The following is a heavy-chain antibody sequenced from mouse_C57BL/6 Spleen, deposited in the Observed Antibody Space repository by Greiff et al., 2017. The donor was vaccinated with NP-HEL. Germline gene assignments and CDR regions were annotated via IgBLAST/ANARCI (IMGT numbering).Heavy chain of an antibody. CDR3: ARRGAYYSAMDY. D-gene: IGHD2-12*01. Sequence: VQLQQSGAELVKPGASVKISCKASGYAFSSYWMNWVKQRPGKGLEWIGQIYPGGGDTNYNGKFKGKATLTADKSSSTAYMQLSSLTSEDSAVYFCARRGAYYSAMDYWGQGTSVTVSS. CDR1: GYAFSSYW. V-gene: IGHV1-80*01. J-gene: IGHJ4*01. CDR2: IYPGGGDT.